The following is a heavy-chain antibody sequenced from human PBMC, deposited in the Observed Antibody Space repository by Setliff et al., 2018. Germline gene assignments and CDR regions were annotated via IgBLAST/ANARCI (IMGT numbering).Heavy chain of an antibody. CDR2: IMPGRDT. D-gene: IGHD6-19*01. Sequence: NPSETLSLTCAVYGDSLSGYYWSWIRQSPKKGLEWIGEIMPGRDTLYSPSLESRLTITIDTSKSQFSLKLSSVTAADTAMYYCARDTSSDWAAWFDPWSQGILVTVSS. J-gene: IGHJ5*02. CDR1: GDSLSGYY. V-gene: IGHV4-34*10. CDR3: ARDTSSDWAAWFDP.